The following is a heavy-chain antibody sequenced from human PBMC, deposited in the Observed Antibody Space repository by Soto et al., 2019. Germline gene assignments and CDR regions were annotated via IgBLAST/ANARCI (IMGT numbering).Heavy chain of an antibody. D-gene: IGHD3-3*01. J-gene: IGHJ6*02. Sequence: QVLLVQSGDELREPGASVRVACKASGYTFSTYGIAWVRQAPGHGPEWMGWISVYNGNTKSPEKVRGRLNMTTDRYTNTAYMDLMSLSSDDTAIYFCARCKDFWSGYVRGGMDVWGQGTTITVSS. CDR1: GYTFSTYG. CDR3: ARCKDFWSGYVRGGMDV. V-gene: IGHV1-18*01. CDR2: ISVYNGNT.